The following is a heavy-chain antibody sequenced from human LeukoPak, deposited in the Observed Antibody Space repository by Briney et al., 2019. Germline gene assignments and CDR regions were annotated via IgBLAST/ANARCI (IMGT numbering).Heavy chain of an antibody. J-gene: IGHJ4*02. CDR3: AGGKNDFWSGYPLDY. Sequence: TPSETLSLTCTVSGGSISSYYWSWIRQPAGKGLEWIGRIYTSGSTNYNPSLKSRVTISVDTSKNQFSLKLSSVTAADTAVYYCAGGKNDFWSGYPLDYWGQGTLVTVSS. V-gene: IGHV4-4*07. D-gene: IGHD3-3*01. CDR1: GGSISSYY. CDR2: IYTSGST.